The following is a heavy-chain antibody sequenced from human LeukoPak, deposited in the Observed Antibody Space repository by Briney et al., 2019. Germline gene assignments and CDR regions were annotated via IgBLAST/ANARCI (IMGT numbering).Heavy chain of an antibody. V-gene: IGHV3-74*01. CDR1: GFTFSSYW. D-gene: IGHD6-13*01. CDR2: INTDGSTT. Sequence: PGGSLRLSCAASGFTFSSYWMYWLRQDPGKGLVWVSRINTDGSTTNYADSVKGRFTISRDNAKNTLYLQMNSLRAEDTAVYYCARDRASHEQFDYWGQGTLVTVSS. J-gene: IGHJ4*02. CDR3: ARDRASHEQFDY.